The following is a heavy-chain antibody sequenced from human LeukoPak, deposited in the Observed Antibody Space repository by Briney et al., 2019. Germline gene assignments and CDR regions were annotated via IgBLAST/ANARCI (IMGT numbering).Heavy chain of an antibody. CDR3: AKGTDSSGYYSVFDY. CDR1: GFTFSSYS. V-gene: IGHV3-23*01. CDR2: ISGSGGST. J-gene: IGHJ4*02. Sequence: GGSLRLSRAASGFTFSSYSMNWVRQAPGKGLEWVSAISGSGGSTYYADSVKGRFTISRDNSKNTLYLQMNSLRAEDTAVYYCAKGTDSSGYYSVFDYWGQGTLVTVSS. D-gene: IGHD3-22*01.